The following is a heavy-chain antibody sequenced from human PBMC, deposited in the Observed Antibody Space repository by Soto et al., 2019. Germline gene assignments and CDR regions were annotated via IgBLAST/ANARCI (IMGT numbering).Heavy chain of an antibody. V-gene: IGHV4-39*01. CDR2: IYHTGNT. D-gene: IGHD3-22*01. J-gene: IGHJ5*02. CDR1: GGSISNSRYY. Sequence: SETLSLTCTVSGGSISNSRYYWAWIRQPPGKGLEWIGSIYHTGNTYYNPSLRSRVTISVDTSKNQFSLKLTSVTAADTAVYYCARDYYDSSDYTTNWFAPWGQGTLVTVSS. CDR3: ARDYYDSSDYTTNWFAP.